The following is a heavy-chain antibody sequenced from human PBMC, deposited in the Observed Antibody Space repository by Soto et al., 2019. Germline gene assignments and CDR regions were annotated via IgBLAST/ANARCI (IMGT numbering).Heavy chain of an antibody. D-gene: IGHD3-3*01. Sequence: NPSETLSLTCTVSGGSISSYYWSWIRQPPGKGLEWIGYIYYSGSTNYNPSLKSRVTISVDTSKNQFSLKLSSVTAADTAVYYCARSTIFSNWFDPWGQGTLVTVSS. CDR1: GGSISSYY. V-gene: IGHV4-59*01. CDR3: ARSTIFSNWFDP. CDR2: IYYSGST. J-gene: IGHJ5*02.